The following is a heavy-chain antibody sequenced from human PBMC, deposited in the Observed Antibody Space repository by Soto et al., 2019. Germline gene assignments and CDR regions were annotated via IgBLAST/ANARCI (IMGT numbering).Heavy chain of an antibody. J-gene: IGHJ6*02. CDR1: GYTFTDHY. CDR3: ARGDSTDCSNGVCSFFYNHDMDV. CDR2: INSNSGGT. D-gene: IGHD2-8*01. V-gene: IGHV1-2*02. Sequence: QEQLVQSGAEVKKPGASVKVSCKASGYTFTDHYIHWVRQAPGQGLEWMGWINSNSGGTNSAQKFQGRVTMTRDTSISTASMELTRLTSDDTAIYYCARGDSTDCSNGVCSFFYNHDMDVWGQGTTVTVSS.